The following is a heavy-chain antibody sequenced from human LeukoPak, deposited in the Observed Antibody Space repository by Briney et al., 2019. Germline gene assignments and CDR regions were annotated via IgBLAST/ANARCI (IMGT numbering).Heavy chain of an antibody. CDR1: GFTFSSYG. CDR2: IRYDGSNK. D-gene: IGHD2-2*01. J-gene: IGHJ4*02. V-gene: IGHV3-30*02. Sequence: GGSLRLSCAASGFTFSSYGMHWVRQAPGKGLEWVAFIRYDGSNKYYADSVKGRFTISRDNSKNTLYLQMNSLRAEDTAVYYCARDRDDIVVVPAAAAPPGYWGQGTLVTVSS. CDR3: ARDRDDIVVVPAAAAPPGY.